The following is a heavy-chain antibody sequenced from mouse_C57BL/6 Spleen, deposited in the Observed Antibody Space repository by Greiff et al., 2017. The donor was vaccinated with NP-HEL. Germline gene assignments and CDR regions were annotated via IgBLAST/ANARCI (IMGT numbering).Heavy chain of an antibody. CDR2: INPNNGGT. J-gene: IGHJ3*01. CDR3: AREGTWDAY. CDR1: GYTFTGYY. Sequence: EVQLQQSGPELVKPGASVKISCKASGYTFTGYYMNWVKQSHGKSLEWIGDINPNNGGTSYNQKFKGKATLTVDKSSSTAYMELRSLTSEDSAVYYCAREGTWDAYWGQGTLVTVSA. V-gene: IGHV1-26*01. D-gene: IGHD3-3*01.